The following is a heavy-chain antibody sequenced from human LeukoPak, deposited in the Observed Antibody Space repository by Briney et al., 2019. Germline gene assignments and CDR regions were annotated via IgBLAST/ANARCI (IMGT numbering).Heavy chain of an antibody. CDR1: GFTFSGSA. Sequence: PGGSLRLSCAASGFTFSGSAMHWVPQTSGKGLEWVGRIRSKANSYATAYAASVRGRFTISRDDSKNTAYLQMNSLKTEDTAVYYCTRGAAGTDYYYYYYMDVWGKRTTVTVSS. CDR2: IRSKANSYAT. J-gene: IGHJ6*03. V-gene: IGHV3-73*01. CDR3: TRGAAGTDYYYYYYMDV. D-gene: IGHD6-19*01.